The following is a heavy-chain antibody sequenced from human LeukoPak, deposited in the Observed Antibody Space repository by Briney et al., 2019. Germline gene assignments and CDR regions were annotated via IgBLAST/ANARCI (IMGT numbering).Heavy chain of an antibody. CDR2: INPSGGST. V-gene: IGHV1-46*01. Sequence: ASVKVSCKASGYTFTSYYMQWVRQAPGQGLEWMGIINPSGGSTSYAQKFQGRVTMTRDTSTSTVYMELSSLRSEDTAVYYCARQIVVVPAAMSLNWFDPWGQGTLVTVSS. CDR1: GYTFTSYY. D-gene: IGHD2-2*01. J-gene: IGHJ5*02. CDR3: ARQIVVVPAAMSLNWFDP.